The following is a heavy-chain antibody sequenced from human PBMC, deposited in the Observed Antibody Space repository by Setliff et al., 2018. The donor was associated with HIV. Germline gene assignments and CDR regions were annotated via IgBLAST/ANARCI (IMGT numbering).Heavy chain of an antibody. D-gene: IGHD1-1*01. CDR3: ASGGAWQLNALDI. CDR1: GYSFTNHY. CDR2: INPTGGST. J-gene: IGHJ3*02. V-gene: IGHV1-46*01. Sequence: ASVKVSCKPSGYSFTNHYMHWVRQAPGQGLEWMGVINPTGGSTRNTQKFQGRVAMTRDTSTSTVYMELSSLISEDTAVYYCASGGAWQLNALDIWGQGTMVTVSS.